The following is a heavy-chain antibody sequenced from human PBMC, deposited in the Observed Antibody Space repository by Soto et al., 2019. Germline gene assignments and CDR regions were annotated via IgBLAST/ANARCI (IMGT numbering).Heavy chain of an antibody. V-gene: IGHV1-69*01. D-gene: IGHD5-18*01. CDR3: AACPVDTAMAKAEYYYYGMDV. Sequence: QVQLVQSGAEVKKPGSSVKVSCKASGGTFSSYAISWVRQAPGQGREWMGGIIPIFGTANYAQKFQGRVTITADESTSTAYMELSSLRSEDTAVYYCAACPVDTAMAKAEYYYYGMDVWGQGTTVTVSS. CDR1: GGTFSSYA. CDR2: IIPIFGTA. J-gene: IGHJ6*02.